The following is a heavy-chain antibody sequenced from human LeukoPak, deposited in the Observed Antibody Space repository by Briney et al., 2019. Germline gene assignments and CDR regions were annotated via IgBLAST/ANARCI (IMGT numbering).Heavy chain of an antibody. CDR3: ARQVGSYSPAY. J-gene: IGHJ4*02. D-gene: IGHD2-21*01. CDR1: GGSFSSYY. Sequence: SETLSLTCAVYGGSFSSYYWGWIRQPPGKGLEWIGSIYYSGSTYYNPSLKSRVTMSVDKSKNQFSLRLTSVTAADTAVYYCARQVGSYSPAYWGQGTLVTVSS. V-gene: IGHV4-39*07. CDR2: IYYSGST.